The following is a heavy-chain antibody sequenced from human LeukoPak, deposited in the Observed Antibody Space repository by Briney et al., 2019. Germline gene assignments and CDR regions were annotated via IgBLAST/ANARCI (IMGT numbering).Heavy chain of an antibody. Sequence: SETLSLTCTVSGGSISSSSYYWGWIRQPPGKGLEWIGSIYYSGSTYYNPSLKSRVTISVDTSKNQFSLKLSSVTAADTAVYYCARDSSRLANFDYWGQGTLVTVSS. CDR1: GGSISSSSYY. J-gene: IGHJ4*02. CDR2: IYYSGST. CDR3: ARDSSRLANFDY. D-gene: IGHD6-19*01. V-gene: IGHV4-39*07.